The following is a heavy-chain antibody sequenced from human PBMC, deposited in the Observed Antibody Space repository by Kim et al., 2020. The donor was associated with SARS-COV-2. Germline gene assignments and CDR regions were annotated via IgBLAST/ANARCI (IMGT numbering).Heavy chain of an antibody. V-gene: IGHV3-9*01. J-gene: IGHJ6*02. Sequence: IGYADSVEGRFIISRDKANNSLYLHMNSLRPEDTAFYYCVKDVVAGGADVWGQGTAVIVSS. D-gene: IGHD2-2*01. CDR3: VKDVVAGGADV. CDR2: I.